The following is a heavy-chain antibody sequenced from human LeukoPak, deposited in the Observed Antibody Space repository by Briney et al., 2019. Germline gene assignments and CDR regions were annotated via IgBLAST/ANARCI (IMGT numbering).Heavy chain of an antibody. Sequence: GGSLRLSCAASGFTFSSYGMHWVRQAPGKGLEWVAVISYDGSNKYYADSVKGRFTISRDNSKNTLYLQMNSLRAEDTAVYYCAKKPNGLWWQPSANEYFQHWGQGTLVTVSS. V-gene: IGHV3-30*18. J-gene: IGHJ1*01. D-gene: IGHD4/OR15-4a*01. CDR2: ISYDGSNK. CDR3: AKKPNGLWWQPSANEYFQH. CDR1: GFTFSSYG.